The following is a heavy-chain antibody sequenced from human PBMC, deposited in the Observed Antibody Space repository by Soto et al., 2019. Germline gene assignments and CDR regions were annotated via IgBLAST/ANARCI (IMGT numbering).Heavy chain of an antibody. V-gene: IGHV4-59*01. J-gene: IGHJ6*02. CDR2: IYYSGST. Sequence: SETLSLTCTVSGGSISSYYWSWIRQPPGKGLEWIGYIYYSGSTNYNPSLKSRVTISVDTSKNQFSLKLSSVTAADTAVYYCAGADSNYYYYGMDVCGQGTTVTVYS. CDR1: GGSISSYY. CDR3: AGADSNYYYYGMDV.